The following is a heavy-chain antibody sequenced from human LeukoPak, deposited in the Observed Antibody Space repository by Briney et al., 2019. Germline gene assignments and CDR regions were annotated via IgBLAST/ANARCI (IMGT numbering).Heavy chain of an antibody. Sequence: WISWVRQMPXXGLXWMGRIXPSDSYTNYSPSFQGHVTISADKSISTAYLQWSSLKASDTAMYYCARHRDYYDSSGYRQYNWFDPWGQGTLVTVSS. D-gene: IGHD3-22*01. J-gene: IGHJ5*02. CDR2: IXPSDSYT. V-gene: IGHV5-10-1*01. CDR1: W. CDR3: ARHRDYYDSSGYRQYNWFDP.